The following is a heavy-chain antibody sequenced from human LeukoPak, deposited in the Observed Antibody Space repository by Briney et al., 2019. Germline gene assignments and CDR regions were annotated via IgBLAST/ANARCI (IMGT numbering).Heavy chain of an antibody. CDR2: MSRSGDTM. Sequence: GGSLRLSCAASGFTFSSYWMCWVRQAPGKGLEWVSYMSRSGDTMYYTDSVKGRFTISRDNAKNSLYLQMNSLRAEDTAIYYCARSGYDVIFDYWGQGTLVTVSS. CDR1: GFTFSSYW. V-gene: IGHV3-48*04. D-gene: IGHD5-12*01. J-gene: IGHJ4*02. CDR3: ARSGYDVIFDY.